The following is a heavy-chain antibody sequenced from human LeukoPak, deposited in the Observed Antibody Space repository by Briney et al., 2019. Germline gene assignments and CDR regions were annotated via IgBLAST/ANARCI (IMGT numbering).Heavy chain of an antibody. CDR3: AKESPVHGGFDY. J-gene: IGHJ4*02. V-gene: IGHV3-15*07. CDR1: GFTFSNAW. CDR2: IKSKTDGGTT. D-gene: IGHD3-16*01. Sequence: GGSLRLSCAASGFTFSNAWMNWVRQAPGKGLEWVGRIKSKTDGGTTDYAAPVKGRFTISRDDSKNTLYLQMNSLKTEDTAVYYCAKESPVHGGFDYWGQGTLVTVSS.